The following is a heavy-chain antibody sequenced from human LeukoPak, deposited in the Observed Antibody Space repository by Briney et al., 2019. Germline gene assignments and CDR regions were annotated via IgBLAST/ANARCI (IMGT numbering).Heavy chain of an antibody. V-gene: IGHV3-30*18. CDR2: ISYDGSNK. CDR1: GFTLINAW. D-gene: IGHD3-22*01. CDR3: AKGYYDDSSGYFDY. Sequence: GGSLRLSCAVSGFTLINAWMNWVRQAPGKGLEWVAVISYDGSNKYYADSVKGRFTISRDNSKNTLYLQMNSLRAEDTAVYYWAKGYYDDSSGYFDYWGQGTLVTVSS. J-gene: IGHJ4*02.